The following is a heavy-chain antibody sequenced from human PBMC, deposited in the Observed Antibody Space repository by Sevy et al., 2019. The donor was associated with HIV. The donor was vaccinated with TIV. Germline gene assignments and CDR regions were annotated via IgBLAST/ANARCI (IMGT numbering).Heavy chain of an antibody. J-gene: IGHJ4*02. Sequence: SEILSLTCTVSGGSISSYYWSWIRQPPGKGLEWIGYIYYSGSTNYNPSLKSRVTISVDTSKNQFSLKLSSVTAADTAVYYCARGGRGIVGAPGFDYWGQGTLVTVSS. V-gene: IGHV4-59*13. CDR1: GGSISSYY. D-gene: IGHD1-26*01. CDR2: IYYSGST. CDR3: ARGGRGIVGAPGFDY.